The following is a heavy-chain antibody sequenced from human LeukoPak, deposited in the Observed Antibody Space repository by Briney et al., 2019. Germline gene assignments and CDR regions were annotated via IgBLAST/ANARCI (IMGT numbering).Heavy chain of an antibody. CDR2: MSGSGGST. CDR3: XKDXXXLRXGELSPPFDY. CDR1: GFTFSSYA. V-gene: IGHV3-23*01. D-gene: IGHD3-16*02. Sequence: GGSLRLSCAASGFTFSSYAMSWVRQAPGKGLEWVSGMSGSGGSTYYADSVKGRFTISRDNSKNTLYLQMNSLRAEDTAVYYCXKDXXXLRXGELSPPFDYWGQGTLVTVSS. J-gene: IGHJ4*02.